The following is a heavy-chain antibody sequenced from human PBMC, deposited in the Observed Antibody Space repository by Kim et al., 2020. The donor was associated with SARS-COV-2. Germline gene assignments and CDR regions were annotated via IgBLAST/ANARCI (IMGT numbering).Heavy chain of an antibody. CDR3: VIRLDSSGYYLADY. V-gene: IGHV1-8*01. J-gene: IGHJ4*02. Sequence: ASVKVSCKASGYTFTSYDINWVRQATGQGLEWMGWMNPNSGNTGYAQKFQGRVTMTRNTSISTAYMELSSLRSEDTAVYYCVIRLDSSGYYLADYWGQGTLVTVSS. D-gene: IGHD3-22*01. CDR1: GYTFTSYD. CDR2: MNPNSGNT.